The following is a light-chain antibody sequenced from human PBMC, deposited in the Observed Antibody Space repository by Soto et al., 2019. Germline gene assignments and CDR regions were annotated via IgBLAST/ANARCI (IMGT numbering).Light chain of an antibody. J-gene: IGKJ5*01. CDR3: HQYGSSPT. V-gene: IGKV3-20*01. CDR1: QSVSSDY. Sequence: IVFKQAPGTLSLSPRERATPSCQASQSVSSDYLAWYHQKPGQPPRLLIYGASSRATGIPDRFSGSGSGTDFTLTISRLEPEDFAVYYCHQYGSSPTFGQGTRLEIK. CDR2: GAS.